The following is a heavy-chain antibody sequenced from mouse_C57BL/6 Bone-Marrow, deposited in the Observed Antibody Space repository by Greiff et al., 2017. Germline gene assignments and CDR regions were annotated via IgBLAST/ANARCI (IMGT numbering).Heavy chain of an antibody. CDR2: IDPEIGDT. V-gene: IGHV14-4*01. CDR1: GFNIKDDY. J-gene: IGHJ2*01. Sequence: EVQLQQSGAELVRPGASVKLSCTASGFNIKDDYINWVKQRPEQGLEWIGWIDPEIGDTEYASKFQGKATITLDTSSNTAYLQLSSLTSEDTAVYYCSSVDGNYVDFWGQGTPLTVAS. D-gene: IGHD2-3*01. CDR3: SSVDGNYVDF.